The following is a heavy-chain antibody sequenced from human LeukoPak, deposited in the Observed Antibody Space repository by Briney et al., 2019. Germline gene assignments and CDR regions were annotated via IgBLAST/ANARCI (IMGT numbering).Heavy chain of an antibody. J-gene: IGHJ4*02. D-gene: IGHD6-19*01. CDR1: GFTFDDYT. Sequence: GGSLRLSCAASGFTFDDYTMHWVRQAPGKGLEWVSLISWDGGSTYYADSVKGRFTISRDNAKNSLYLQMNSLRAEDTAVYYCAKARYSSGWGDYFDYWGQGTLVTVSS. CDR2: ISWDGGST. CDR3: AKARYSSGWGDYFDY. V-gene: IGHV3-43*01.